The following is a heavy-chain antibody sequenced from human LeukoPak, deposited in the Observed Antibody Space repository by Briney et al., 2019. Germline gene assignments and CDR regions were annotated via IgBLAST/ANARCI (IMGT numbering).Heavy chain of an antibody. CDR1: GASISGSGYY. CDR3: ARDSHVAMALDAFDI. V-gene: IGHV4-39*07. D-gene: IGHD5-24*01. Sequence: SETLSLTCAVSGASISGSGYYLGWIRQPPGKGLEWIGNIYYTGSTYYNASLQSRVTISIDMSKNQFSLKLSSVTAADTAVYYCARDSHVAMALDAFDIWGQGTMVTVSS. J-gene: IGHJ3*02. CDR2: IYYTGST.